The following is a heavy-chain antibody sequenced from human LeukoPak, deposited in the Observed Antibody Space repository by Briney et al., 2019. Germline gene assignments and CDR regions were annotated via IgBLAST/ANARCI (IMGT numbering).Heavy chain of an antibody. CDR2: FYDSGSM. D-gene: IGHD3-10*01. J-gene: IGHJ4*02. CDR1: CGSISRGTYY. CDR3: ARQRGVGVDYCGY. Sequence: PSETLSLTWTAACGSISRGTYYWGWIRQPPGKGLEWIGDFYDSGSMYYNPSLKSRVTISVDTSKNQFSLKLSSVTAADTAVYYGARQRGVGVDYCGYGGQGTLVTVSS. V-gene: IGHV4-39*01.